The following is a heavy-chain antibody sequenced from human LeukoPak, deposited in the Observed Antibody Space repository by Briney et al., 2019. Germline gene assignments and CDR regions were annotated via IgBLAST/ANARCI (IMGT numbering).Heavy chain of an antibody. CDR1: GFTFSSYG. Sequence: GGSLRLSCAASGFTFSSYGMHWVRQAPGKGLEWVAFIRYDGSNKYYADSVKGRFTTSRDNSKNTLYLQMNSLRAEDTAVYYCAKDLSGPGIAAAGGYWGQGTLVTVSS. J-gene: IGHJ4*02. CDR2: IRYDGSNK. CDR3: AKDLSGPGIAAAGGY. D-gene: IGHD6-13*01. V-gene: IGHV3-30*02.